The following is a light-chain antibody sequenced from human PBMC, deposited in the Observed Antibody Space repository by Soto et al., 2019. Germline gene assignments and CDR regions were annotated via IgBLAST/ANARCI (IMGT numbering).Light chain of an antibody. V-gene: IGLV1-40*01. CDR1: SSNIGAGHD. CDR2: ANN. CDR3: QSYDSSLSGVI. J-gene: IGLJ2*01. Sequence: QSVLTQPPSVSGAPGQRVTISCTGSSSNIGAGHDVHWYQELPGAAPKLLIYANNNRPSGVPDRFSASRSGTSASLAITGLQAEDEADYYCQSYDSSLSGVIFGGATKLTVL.